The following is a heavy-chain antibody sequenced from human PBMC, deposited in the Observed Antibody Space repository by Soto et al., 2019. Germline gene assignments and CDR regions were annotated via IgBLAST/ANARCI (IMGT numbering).Heavy chain of an antibody. CDR1: GFSLSTSGMR. Sequence: GPTLVNPTETLTLTCTFSGFSLSTSGMRVSWIRQAPGKALEWLARIDWDEDRFYSTSLKTRLTISKDTSKNQVVLTMTKMDPVDTATYYCARMRSDYDSSGLDYWGQGILVTVS. J-gene: IGHJ4*02. CDR2: IDWDEDR. CDR3: ARMRSDYDSSGLDY. V-gene: IGHV2-70*04. D-gene: IGHD3-22*01.